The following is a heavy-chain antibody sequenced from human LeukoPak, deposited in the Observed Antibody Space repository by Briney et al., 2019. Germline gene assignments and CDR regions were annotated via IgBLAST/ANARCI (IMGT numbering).Heavy chain of an antibody. CDR3: AREFGSSWYFWFDP. J-gene: IGHJ5*02. D-gene: IGHD6-13*01. V-gene: IGHV1-3*03. CDR1: GYTFTSYA. CDR2: INAGNGNT. Sequence: AASVKVSCKASGYTFTSYAMHWVRQAPGQRLEWMGWINAGNGNTKYSQEFQGRVTITRDTSASIAYMELSSLRSEDMAVYYCAREFGSSWYFWFDPWGQGTLVTVSS.